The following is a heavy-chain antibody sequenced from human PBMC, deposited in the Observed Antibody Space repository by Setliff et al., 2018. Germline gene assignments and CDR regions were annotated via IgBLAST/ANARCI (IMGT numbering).Heavy chain of an antibody. CDR2: ISSSGSYI. CDR3: ARDILGSFSY. V-gene: IGHV3-11*01. CDR1: GFTFSDYY. D-gene: IGHD2-15*01. J-gene: IGHJ4*02. Sequence: GGSLRLSCATSGFTFSDYYMSWIRQTPGKGLEWVAYISSSGSYIYYADSVKGRFTISRDNAKNSVYLQMNSLRAEDTAVYYCARDILGSFSYWGQGTLVTVSS.